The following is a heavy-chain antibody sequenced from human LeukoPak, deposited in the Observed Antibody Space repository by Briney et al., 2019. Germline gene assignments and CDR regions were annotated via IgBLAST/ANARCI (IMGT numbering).Heavy chain of an antibody. CDR1: APTLVDYA. CDR3: AKVRGTYSSGFFFDS. V-gene: IGHV3-9*01. J-gene: IGHJ4*02. CDR2: ISWNSGYI. D-gene: IGHD6-19*01. Sequence: GPSLSLSCAASAPTLVDYATDSVRQPPGKGLEWLLIISWNSGYIGYADSVKGRFTVSRDNAENSMYKQMNSLRPEDTAFYFCAKVRGTYSSGFFFDSWGRGTLVTVSS.